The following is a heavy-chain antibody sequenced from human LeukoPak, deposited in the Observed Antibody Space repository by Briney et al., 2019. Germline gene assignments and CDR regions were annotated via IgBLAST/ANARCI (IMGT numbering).Heavy chain of an antibody. CDR2: IYTSGST. CDR1: GGSISSGSYY. CDR3: ARGGSSSWYYNWFDP. Sequence: SETLSLTCTVSGGSISSGSYYWSWIRQPAGKGLEWIGRIYTSGSTNYNPSLKSRVTISVDTSKNQFSLKLSSVTAADTAVYYCARGGSSSWYYNWFDPWGQGTLVTVSS. V-gene: IGHV4-61*02. D-gene: IGHD6-13*01. J-gene: IGHJ5*02.